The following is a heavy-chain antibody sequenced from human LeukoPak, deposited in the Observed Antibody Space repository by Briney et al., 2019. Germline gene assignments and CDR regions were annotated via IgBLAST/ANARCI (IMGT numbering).Heavy chain of an antibody. J-gene: IGHJ6*02. CDR3: ARCVSLYGMDV. CDR1: GYTFTSYY. Sequence: ASVKVSCKASGYTFTSYYMHWVRQAPGQGLEWMGIINPSGGSTSYAQKFQGRVTMTGDTSTSTVYMELSSLRSEDTAVYYCARCVSLYGMDVWGQGTTVTVSS. CDR2: INPSGGST. V-gene: IGHV1-46*01.